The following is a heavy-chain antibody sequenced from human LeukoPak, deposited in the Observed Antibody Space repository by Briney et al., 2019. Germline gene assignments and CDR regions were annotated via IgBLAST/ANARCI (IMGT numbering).Heavy chain of an antibody. V-gene: IGHV3-64D*08. D-gene: IGHD5-18*01. J-gene: IGHJ4*02. CDR2: ISSNGRST. Sequence: GGSLRLSCSASGFTFDYYVMHWVRQAPGKGLEYVSAISSNGRSTYYADSVKGRFTISRDNSKNTLYLQMSSLRAEDTAVYYCVKVWGTGIQPWLFDYWGQGTLVTVSS. CDR3: VKVWGTGIQPWLFDY. CDR1: GFTFDYYV.